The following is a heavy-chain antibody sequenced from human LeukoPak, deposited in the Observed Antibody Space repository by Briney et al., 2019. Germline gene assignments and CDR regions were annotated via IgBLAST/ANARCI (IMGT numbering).Heavy chain of an antibody. D-gene: IGHD6-13*01. CDR1: GFNFDDYA. CDR3: AKEGSSWSTFDY. Sequence: PGGSLRLSCATSGFNFDDYAMYWVRQAPGKGLEWVSGISWNSRSIAYADSVKGRFTISRDNAKNSLYLQMNSLRAEDMALYYCAKEGSSWSTFDYWGQGTLVTVSS. CDR2: ISWNSRSI. J-gene: IGHJ4*02. V-gene: IGHV3-9*03.